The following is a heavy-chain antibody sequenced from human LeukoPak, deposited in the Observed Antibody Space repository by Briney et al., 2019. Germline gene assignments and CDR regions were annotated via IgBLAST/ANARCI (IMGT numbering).Heavy chain of an antibody. CDR3: ASYSYYYDSSSYFDY. V-gene: IGHV4-59*01. Sequence: SETLSLTCTVSGGSISSYYWSWIRQPPGKGLEWIGYIYYSGSTNYNPSLKSRVTISVDTSKNQFSLKLSSVTAADTAVYYCASYSYYYDSSSYFDYWGQGTLVTVSS. CDR2: IYYSGST. CDR1: GGSISSYY. J-gene: IGHJ4*02. D-gene: IGHD3-22*01.